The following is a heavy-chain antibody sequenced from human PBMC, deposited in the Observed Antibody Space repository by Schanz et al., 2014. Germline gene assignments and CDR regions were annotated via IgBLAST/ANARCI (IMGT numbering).Heavy chain of an antibody. CDR3: ASGEARVTSSGVVIVPMNV. CDR1: GYSFTTYD. D-gene: IGHD3-3*01. CDR2: MNPTTGNR. V-gene: IGHV1-8*01. Sequence: QVQLVQSGAEVKKPGVSVKVSCKASGYSFTTYDVNWVRQATGQGLEWMGWMNPTTGNRGYAQNFQGRVTMTRDTSASIVYMELSSLRSEDTAVFFCASGEARVTSSGVVIVPMNVWGKGTTVIVSS. J-gene: IGHJ6*03.